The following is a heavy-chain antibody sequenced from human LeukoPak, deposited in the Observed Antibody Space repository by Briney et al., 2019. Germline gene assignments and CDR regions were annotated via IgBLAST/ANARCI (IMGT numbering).Heavy chain of an antibody. Sequence: SETLSLTCTVSGGSISSYYWSWIRQPPGKGLEWIGYIYYSGSTNYNPSLKSRVTISVDTSKNQFSLKLSSVTAADTAVYYCASRDILTGPYFDYWGQGTLVTVSS. CDR2: IYYSGST. CDR3: ASRDILTGPYFDY. D-gene: IGHD3-9*01. CDR1: GGSISSYY. J-gene: IGHJ4*02. V-gene: IGHV4-59*12.